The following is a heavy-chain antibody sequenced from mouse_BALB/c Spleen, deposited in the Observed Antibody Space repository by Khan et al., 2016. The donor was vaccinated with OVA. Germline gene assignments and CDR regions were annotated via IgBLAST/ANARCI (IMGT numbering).Heavy chain of an antibody. CDR1: GYSFTTYY. D-gene: IGHD2-2*01. V-gene: IGHV1S135*01. CDR2: IDPLSGGT. J-gene: IGHJ3*01. Sequence: SGPELMKPGASVRISCKASGYSFTTYYIHWLMQSHGKSLEWIGYIDPLSGGTTYNQKFKGKATLTVTNSSSTAYLHLRKLTSEASAVYYCSRQGYVAWFTYWGQGTLVTVSA. CDR3: SRQGYVAWFTY.